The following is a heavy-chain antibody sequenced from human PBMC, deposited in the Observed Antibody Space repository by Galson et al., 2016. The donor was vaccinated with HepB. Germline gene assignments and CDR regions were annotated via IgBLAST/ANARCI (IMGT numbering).Heavy chain of an antibody. D-gene: IGHD1-26*01. J-gene: IGHJ4*02. Sequence: CAISGDSVSSNSANWHWIRQSPSRGLEWLGRTYYKSNWYYDYAVSVKSRITINPDTSKNQFSLQLNSVTPEDTAVYYCTRSSPFNTGTFDFWGQGTLVTFSS. CDR2: TYYKSNWYY. CDR3: TRSSPFNTGTFDF. CDR1: GDSVSSNSAN. V-gene: IGHV6-1*01.